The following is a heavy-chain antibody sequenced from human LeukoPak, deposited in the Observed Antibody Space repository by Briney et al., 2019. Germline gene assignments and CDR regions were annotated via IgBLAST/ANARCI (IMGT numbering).Heavy chain of an antibody. J-gene: IGHJ4*02. V-gene: IGHV4-34*01. CDR2: INHSGST. D-gene: IGHD2-2*01. Sequence: PSETLSLTCAVYGGSFSGYYWSWIRQPPGKGLEWIGEINHSGSTNYNPSLKNRVTISVDTSKNQFSLKLSSVTAADTAVYYCARGKVVPAATAPFFDYWGQGTLVTVSS. CDR3: ARGKVVPAATAPFFDY. CDR1: GGSFSGYY.